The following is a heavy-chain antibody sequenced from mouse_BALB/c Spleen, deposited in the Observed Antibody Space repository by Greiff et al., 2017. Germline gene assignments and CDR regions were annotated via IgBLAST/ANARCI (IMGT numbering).Heavy chain of an antibody. CDR2: IYPGNSDT. J-gene: IGHJ4*01. CDR3: TRGLRLREAMDY. Sequence: VQLQQSGTVLARPGASVKMSCKASGYSFTSYWMHWVKQRPGQGLEWIGAIYPGNSDTSYNQKFKGKAILTAVTSASTAYMELSSLTNEDSAVYYCTRGLRLREAMDYWGQGTSVTVSS. CDR1: GYSFTSYW. V-gene: IGHV1-5*01. D-gene: IGHD1-2*01.